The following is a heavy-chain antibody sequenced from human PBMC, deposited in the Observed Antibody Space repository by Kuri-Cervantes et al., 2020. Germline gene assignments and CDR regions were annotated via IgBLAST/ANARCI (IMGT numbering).Heavy chain of an antibody. Sequence: GGSLRLSCAASGFTFSTFSMNWVRQAPGKGLEWVSSISSSSYIYYADSVKGRFTISRDNAKNSLYLQMNSLGVEDTAVYYCARLTYYSGSGSYYNDPYGMDVWGQGTTVTVSS. J-gene: IGHJ6*02. CDR2: ISSSSYI. D-gene: IGHD3-10*01. CDR1: GFTFSTFS. V-gene: IGHV3-21*01. CDR3: ARLTYYSGSGSYYNDPYGMDV.